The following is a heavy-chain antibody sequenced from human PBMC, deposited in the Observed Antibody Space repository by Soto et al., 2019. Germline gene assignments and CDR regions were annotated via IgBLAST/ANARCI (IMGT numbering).Heavy chain of an antibody. J-gene: IGHJ5*02. Sequence: QVQLQESGPGLVKPSQTLSLTCTVSGGSISSGGYYWSWIRQHPGKGLEWIGYIYYSGSTYYNPSLKTRVSISVDTSKNQVSLKLSSVTAADTAVYYWARSLPMIMITFGGVSAPNWFDPWGQGTLVTVSS. D-gene: IGHD3-16*01. CDR1: GGSISSGGYY. V-gene: IGHV4-31*03. CDR2: IYYSGST. CDR3: ARSLPMIMITFGGVSAPNWFDP.